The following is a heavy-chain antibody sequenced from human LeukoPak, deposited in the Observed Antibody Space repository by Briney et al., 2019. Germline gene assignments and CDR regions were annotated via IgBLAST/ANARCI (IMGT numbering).Heavy chain of an antibody. Sequence: SVKASCKASGGTFSSYAISWVRQAPGQGLEWMGRIIPILGIANYAQKFQGRVTITADKSTSTAYMELSSLRSEDTAVYYCARGYCSSTSCYAPIDYWGQGTLVTVSS. CDR2: IIPILGIA. CDR3: ARGYCSSTSCYAPIDY. D-gene: IGHD2-2*01. V-gene: IGHV1-69*04. J-gene: IGHJ4*02. CDR1: GGTFSSYA.